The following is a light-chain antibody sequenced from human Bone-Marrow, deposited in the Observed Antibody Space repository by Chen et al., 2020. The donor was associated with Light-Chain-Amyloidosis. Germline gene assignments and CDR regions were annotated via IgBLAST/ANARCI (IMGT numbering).Light chain of an antibody. V-gene: IGLV3-25*03. CDR1: DLPTKY. Sequence: SYEPTQPPSVSVSPGQTARLPCSGDDLPTKYAYWYQQKPGQAPVLVIHRDTERPSGISERFSGSGSGTTATLTISGVQAEDEADYHCQSADSSGTYEVIFGGGTKLTVL. CDR2: RDT. CDR3: QSADSSGTYEVI. J-gene: IGLJ2*01.